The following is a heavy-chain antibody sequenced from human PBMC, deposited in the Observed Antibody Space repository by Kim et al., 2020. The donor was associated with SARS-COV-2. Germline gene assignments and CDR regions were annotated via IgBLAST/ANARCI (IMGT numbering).Heavy chain of an antibody. V-gene: IGHV1-58*01. CDR3: AAGSIVVVIGDAFDI. J-gene: IGHJ3*02. Sequence: QKFQERVTITRDMSTSTAYMELSSLRSEDTAVYYCAAGSIVVVIGDAFDIWGQGTMVTVSS. D-gene: IGHD3-22*01.